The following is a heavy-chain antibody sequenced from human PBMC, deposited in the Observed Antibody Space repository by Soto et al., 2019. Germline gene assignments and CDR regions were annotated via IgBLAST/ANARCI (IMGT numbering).Heavy chain of an antibody. CDR1: GFTFRAFA. J-gene: IGHJ4*02. Sequence: LRLSCEASGFTFRAFAMHWIRQAPGKGLDWVAVLAYDGSDDFYAESVKGRFTISRDNSRNTLYLQMNSLRDEDTAVYFCARGASGGVDYWGQGTPVTVSS. CDR2: LAYDGSDD. V-gene: IGHV3-30-3*01. D-gene: IGHD3-10*01. CDR3: ARGASGGVDY.